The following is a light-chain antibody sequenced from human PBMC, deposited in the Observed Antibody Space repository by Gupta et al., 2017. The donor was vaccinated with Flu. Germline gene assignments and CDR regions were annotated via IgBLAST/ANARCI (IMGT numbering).Light chain of an antibody. CDR3: QSADSTSTYYV. J-gene: IGLJ1*01. V-gene: IGLV3-25*03. Sequence: SYELTQPPSLSVSPGQTARNTCPGDALPNQYVYWFQQKPGQAPALLIYKDTERTSGIPERFSASGSGTTVTLTISGGQAEDEADYYCQSADSTSTYYVFGAGTKVTVL. CDR1: ALPNQY. CDR2: KDT.